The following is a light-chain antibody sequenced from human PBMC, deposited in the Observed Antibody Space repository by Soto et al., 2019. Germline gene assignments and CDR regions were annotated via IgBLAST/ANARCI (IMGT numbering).Light chain of an antibody. CDR2: GAS. CDR1: QSVSGSY. CDR3: QHYGSSPWT. J-gene: IGKJ1*01. Sequence: EIVLTQSPGTLSLSPGERATLSCRASQSVSGSYLAWFQQKRGQAPRVLIYGASSRATGIPDRLSGSGSGTDFTLTIGRLEPEDFVVYYCQHYGSSPWTFGQGTKVELK. V-gene: IGKV3-20*01.